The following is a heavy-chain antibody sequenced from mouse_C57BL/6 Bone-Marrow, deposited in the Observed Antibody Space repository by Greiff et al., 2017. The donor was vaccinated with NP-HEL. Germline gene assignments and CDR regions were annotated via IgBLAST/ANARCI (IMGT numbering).Heavy chain of an antibody. V-gene: IGHV5-6*01. J-gene: IGHJ1*03. CDR1: GFTFSSYG. D-gene: IGHD1-1*01. CDR3: ARHYYYSSSYLYWYFDV. CDR2: ISSGGSYT. Sequence: EVKLQESGGDLVKPGGSLKLSCAASGFTFSSYGMSWVRQTPDKRLEWVATISSGGSYTYYPDSVKGRFTISRDNAKNTLYLQMSSLKSEDTAMYYCARHYYYSSSYLYWYFDVWGTGTTVTVSS.